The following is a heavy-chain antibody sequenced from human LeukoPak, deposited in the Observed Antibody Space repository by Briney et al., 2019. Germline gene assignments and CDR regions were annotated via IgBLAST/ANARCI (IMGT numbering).Heavy chain of an antibody. J-gene: IGHJ6*02. CDR2: ISAYNGNT. V-gene: IGHV1-18*01. Sequence: GASVKVSCKASGYTFTSYGISWVRHAPGQRLDCMESISAYNGNTNYAQKLQCRVTMTTDTSTSTAYMELRSLRSDDTAVYYCARDRPTVTTSSRNYYYYYGMDVWGQGTTVTVSS. D-gene: IGHD4-17*01. CDR1: GYTFTSYG. CDR3: ARDRPTVTTSSRNYYYYYGMDV.